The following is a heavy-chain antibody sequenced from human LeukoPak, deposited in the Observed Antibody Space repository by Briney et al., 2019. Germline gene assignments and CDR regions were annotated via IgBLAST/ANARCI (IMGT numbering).Heavy chain of an antibody. D-gene: IGHD6-19*01. J-gene: IGHJ1*01. Sequence: RTGGSLRLSCTVSGFTLSSYEMSWIRQAPGKGLEWVSSIDYDGGSGHYADSVKGRFTISRDNSNNTLSLHLNSLRGEDTAAYYCTRNSGWYGLSWGQGTLVTVSS. CDR2: IDYDGGSG. V-gene: IGHV3-23*01. CDR3: TRNSGWYGLS. CDR1: GFTLSSYE.